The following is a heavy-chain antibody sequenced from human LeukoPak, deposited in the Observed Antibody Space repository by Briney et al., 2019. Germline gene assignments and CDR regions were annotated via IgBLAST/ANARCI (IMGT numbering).Heavy chain of an antibody. CDR3: AKDVEMATIPHFDY. Sequence: PGGSLRLSCAASGFTFSSYAMSWVRQAPGKGLEWVSAISGSGGSTCYADSVKGRFTISRDNSKNTLYLQMNSLRAEDTAVYYCAKDVEMATIPHFDYWGQGTLVTVSS. CDR1: GFTFSSYA. CDR2: ISGSGGST. J-gene: IGHJ4*02. D-gene: IGHD5-24*01. V-gene: IGHV3-23*01.